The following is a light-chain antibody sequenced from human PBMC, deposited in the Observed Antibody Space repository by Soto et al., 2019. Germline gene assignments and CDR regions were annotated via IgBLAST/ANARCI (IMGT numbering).Light chain of an antibody. J-gene: IGLJ3*02. CDR3: TSYVGNDIWV. CDR1: SSDVGAYNY. V-gene: IGLV2-8*01. Sequence: QSALIQPPSASGSPGQSVTISCTGTSSDVGAYNYVSWYQQYPGKAPKLMIYEVTKRPSGVPDRFSGSKSGNTASLTVSGLQAEDEADYYCTSYVGNDIWVFGGGTKVTVL. CDR2: EVT.